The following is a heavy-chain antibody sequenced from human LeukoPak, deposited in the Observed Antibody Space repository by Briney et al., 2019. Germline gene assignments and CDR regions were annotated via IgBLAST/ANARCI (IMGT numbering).Heavy chain of an antibody. CDR1: GFTFSSYG. V-gene: IGHV3-30*18. CDR3: AKDLRIAAAGTGPYYHYMDV. CDR2: ISYDGSNK. J-gene: IGHJ6*03. D-gene: IGHD6-13*01. Sequence: QPRGSLRLSCAASGFTFSSYGMHWVRQAPGKGLEWVAVISYDGSNKYYADSVKGRFTISRDNSKNTLYLQMNSLRAEDTAVYYCAKDLRIAAAGTGPYYHYMDVWGKGTTVTVPS.